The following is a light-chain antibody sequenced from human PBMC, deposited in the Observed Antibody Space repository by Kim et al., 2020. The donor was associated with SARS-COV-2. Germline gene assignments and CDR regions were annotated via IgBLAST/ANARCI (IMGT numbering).Light chain of an antibody. CDR2: DGS. V-gene: IGKV1-5*01. J-gene: IGKJ1*01. Sequence: DIQMTQSPSTLSASVGDTVTITCRAGQSIDRRLAWYQQKPGKVPILLIYDGSISESGVPSRFSGSGSGTEFTLSISSLQPDDSAIYYCQQYSRLATFGQGTKVDIK. CDR1: QSIDRR. CDR3: QQYSRLAT.